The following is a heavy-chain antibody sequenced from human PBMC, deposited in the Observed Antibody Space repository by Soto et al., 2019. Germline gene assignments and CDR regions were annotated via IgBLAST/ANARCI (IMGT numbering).Heavy chain of an antibody. Sequence: QVQLQESGPGLVKPSETLSLTCTVSGGSISSYYWSWIRQPPGKGLEWIGYIYNSGSTNYNPPLKSRVTISVDTSKNQFSLNLSSVTAADTAVYYCARGSTGYSSSWYRYWGQGTLVTVSS. CDR1: GGSISSYY. CDR3: ARGSTGYSSSWYRY. CDR2: IYNSGST. J-gene: IGHJ4*02. V-gene: IGHV4-59*08. D-gene: IGHD6-13*01.